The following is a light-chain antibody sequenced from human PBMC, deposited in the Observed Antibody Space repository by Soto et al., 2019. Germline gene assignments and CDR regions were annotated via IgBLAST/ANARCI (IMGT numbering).Light chain of an antibody. Sequence: DIQMTQSPSSLSASVGDRVTIACRASQSISSSLNWYQQKPGKAPKLLIYAASSLLSGVPSRFSGSGSGTDLTLTISSLQPEDFATYYCQQSYSTPPMYTFGQGTKLEIK. CDR2: AAS. CDR1: QSISSS. CDR3: QQSYSTPPMYT. V-gene: IGKV1-39*01. J-gene: IGKJ2*01.